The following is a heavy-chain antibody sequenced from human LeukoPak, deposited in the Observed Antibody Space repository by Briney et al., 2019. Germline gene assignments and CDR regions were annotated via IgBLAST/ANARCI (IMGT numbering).Heavy chain of an antibody. CDR2: INSDGSST. CDR1: GFTFGSYW. V-gene: IGHV3-74*01. D-gene: IGHD6-19*01. Sequence: GGSLRLSCVASGFTFGSYWMHWVRQAPEKGLVWVSRINSDGSSTSYADSVKGRFTISRDNAKNTLYPQMNSLRAEDTAVYYCARDPSSFSGSFDYWGQGILVTVSS. J-gene: IGHJ4*02. CDR3: ARDPSSFSGSFDY.